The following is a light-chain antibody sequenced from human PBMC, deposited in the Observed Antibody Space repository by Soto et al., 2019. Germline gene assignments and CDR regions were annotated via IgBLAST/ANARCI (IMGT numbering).Light chain of an antibody. V-gene: IGKV3-20*01. CDR1: QTVRSGY. CDR3: QQYGTSSIT. J-gene: IGKJ5*01. CDR2: GAS. Sequence: IVLTQSPGTVSLSQGERATLSCRSSQTVRSGYLAWYQQKPGQAPRLLIYGASSRAIGIPERFSGSGSRTDFTLTISGLEPEDFAVYYCQQYGTSSITFGQGTRLEI.